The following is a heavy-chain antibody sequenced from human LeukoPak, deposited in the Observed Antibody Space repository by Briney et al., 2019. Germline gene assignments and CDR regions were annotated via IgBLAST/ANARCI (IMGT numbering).Heavy chain of an antibody. D-gene: IGHD1-14*01. CDR1: GYSLSDYY. CDR3: ARGNPHDAFDI. CDR2: IHPNSGST. V-gene: IGHV1-2*06. J-gene: IGHJ3*02. Sequence: ASVKVSCKASGYSLSDYYMHWVRQAPGQGLEWMGRIHPNSGSTNYAQNFQGRVTMTRDTSISTAYMELTRLRYDDTAVYYCARGNPHDAFDIWGQGTMVTVSS.